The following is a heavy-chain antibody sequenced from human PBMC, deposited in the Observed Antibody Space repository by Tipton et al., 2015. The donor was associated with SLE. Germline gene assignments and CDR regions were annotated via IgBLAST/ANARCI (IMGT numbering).Heavy chain of an antibody. CDR2: IDSSENT. Sequence: TLSLTCTVSGDSISINYWSWIRQPPGKRLEWIGYIDSSENTNYNPSLKSRVTISVDTSKNQFSLKLSSVTAADTAVYYCARDRGASNFDYWGQGTLVTVSS. V-gene: IGHV4-59*12. J-gene: IGHJ4*02. CDR1: GDSISINY. CDR3: ARDRGASNFDY.